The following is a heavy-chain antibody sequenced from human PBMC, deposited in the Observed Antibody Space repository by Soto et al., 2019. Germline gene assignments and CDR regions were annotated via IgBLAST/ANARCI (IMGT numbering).Heavy chain of an antibody. CDR3: ARSFGWYAIDQ. Sequence: QMQLQESGPGLVKASETLSLTCAVSGASISSEQYWTWVRQPPGKGLEWIGDIHHSGSTNNNPSLRSRLIMSADTSNNHFSLNLNSVTAADTAVYYCARSFGWYAIDQWGQGTLVTVSS. CDR1: GASISSEQY. D-gene: IGHD6-19*01. CDR2: IHHSGST. V-gene: IGHV4-4*02. J-gene: IGHJ4*02.